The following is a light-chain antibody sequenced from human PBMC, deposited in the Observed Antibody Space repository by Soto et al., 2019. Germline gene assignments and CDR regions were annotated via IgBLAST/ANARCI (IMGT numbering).Light chain of an antibody. CDR2: GNS. J-gene: IGLJ2*01. CDR1: SSNIGAGYD. CDR3: QSYDSSLSGFLV. V-gene: IGLV1-40*01. Sequence: QSVLTQPPSVSGAPGQRVTISCTGSSSNIGAGYDVHWYQQLPGTAPKLLIYGNSNRPSGVPDRFSGSKSGTSASLAITGLQAEDEADYYCQSYDSSLSGFLVFGGGTKGDRP.